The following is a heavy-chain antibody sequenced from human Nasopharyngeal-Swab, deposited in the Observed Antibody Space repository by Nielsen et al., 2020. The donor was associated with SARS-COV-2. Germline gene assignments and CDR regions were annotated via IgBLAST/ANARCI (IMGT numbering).Heavy chain of an antibody. CDR1: GFTFSSYE. V-gene: IGHV3-48*03. D-gene: IGHD2-2*01. CDR2: ISSSGSTR. CDR3: ARDYCSSTSCYDY. Sequence: GSLRLSCADSGFTFSSYEMNWVRQAPGKGLEWVSYISSSGSTRYYADSVKGRFTISRDNAKNSLYLQMNSLRAEDTAVYYCARDYCSSTSCYDYWGQGTLVTVSS. J-gene: IGHJ4*02.